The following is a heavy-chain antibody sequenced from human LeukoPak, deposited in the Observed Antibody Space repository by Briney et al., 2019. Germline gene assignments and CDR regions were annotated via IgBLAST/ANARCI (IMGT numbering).Heavy chain of an antibody. V-gene: IGHV3-30-3*01. CDR1: GFTFNNYA. Sequence: GGSLRLSCAASGFTFNNYALHWVRQAPGKGLEWVAVISYDGSNKYADSVKGRFTNSRDNSNNTLYLQMNSLRAEDTAVYYCAREIYCSSTSCCGIDYWGQGTLVTVSS. J-gene: IGHJ4*02. CDR3: AREIYCSSTSCCGIDY. CDR2: ISYDGSNK. D-gene: IGHD2-2*01.